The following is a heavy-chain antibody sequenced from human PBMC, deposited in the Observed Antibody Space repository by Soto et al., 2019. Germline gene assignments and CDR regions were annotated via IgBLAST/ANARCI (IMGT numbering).Heavy chain of an antibody. J-gene: IGHJ4*02. CDR2: IGGSGGST. D-gene: IGHD6-19*01. V-gene: IGHV3-23*01. CDR3: AKPTAPVGGWYDY. Sequence: EVQLLESGGGLVQPGGFLRLSCTASGFTFSSYAMRWVHQAPGKGLEWVSRIGGSGGSTYYADSVKGRFTISRDNSKNTLYLQMTSLRADDTAVYYCAKPTAPVGGWYDYWGQGTLVTVSS. CDR1: GFTFSSYA.